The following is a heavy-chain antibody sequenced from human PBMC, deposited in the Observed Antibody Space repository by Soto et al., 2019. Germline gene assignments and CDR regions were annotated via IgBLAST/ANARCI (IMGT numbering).Heavy chain of an antibody. V-gene: IGHV3-74*01. D-gene: IGHD4-4*01. CDR2: INGDGSDT. CDR1: GFTFNKFW. CDR3: ARDRVDYSNHLAY. Sequence: EVQLVESGGGLVQPGGSLRLSCTASGFTFNKFWMHWVRQAPGKGLVWVSRINGDGSDTSYADSVKGRFTISRDNAKNTLYLQMNSLRPEDTAIYYCARDRVDYSNHLAYWGQGTLVTVSS. J-gene: IGHJ4*02.